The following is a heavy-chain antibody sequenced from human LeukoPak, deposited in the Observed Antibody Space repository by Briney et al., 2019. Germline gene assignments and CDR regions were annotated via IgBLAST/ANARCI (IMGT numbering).Heavy chain of an antibody. Sequence: TETLSLTCTVSGGSISGSYWGWIRQPPGKGLEWIAYMYNSGSTNYNPSLKSRVTISIDTSKNQFSLKLSSLTAADTAIYYCARGIESYGDYGYWGQGILVTVSS. CDR2: MYNSGST. CDR3: ARGIESYGDYGY. V-gene: IGHV4-59*01. CDR1: GGSISGSY. J-gene: IGHJ4*02. D-gene: IGHD4-17*01.